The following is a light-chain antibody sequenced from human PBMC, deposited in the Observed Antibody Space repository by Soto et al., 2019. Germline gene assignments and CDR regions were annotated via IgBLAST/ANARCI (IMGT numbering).Light chain of an antibody. V-gene: IGKV3-11*01. CDR2: AAS. Sequence: EIVLTQSPAILSLSPGERATLSCRASQSVGNFLAWYQQKPGQAPRLLIYAASIRATGIPARFSGSGSGTAFTLIISSLEPEDFAVSYCQQSRNWPITFGQGKRLEIK. J-gene: IGKJ5*01. CDR3: QQSRNWPIT. CDR1: QSVGNF.